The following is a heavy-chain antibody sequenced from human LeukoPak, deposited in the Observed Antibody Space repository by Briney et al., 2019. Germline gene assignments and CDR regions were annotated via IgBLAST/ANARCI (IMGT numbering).Heavy chain of an antibody. CDR2: ISSSSSYI. CDR3: ARGAEYSSGWYWFDP. J-gene: IGHJ5*02. V-gene: IGHV3-21*01. D-gene: IGHD6-19*01. CDR1: GFTFSSYS. Sequence: GGSLRLSCAASGFTFSSYSMNWVRQAPGKGLEWVSSISSSSSYIYYADSMKGRFTISRDNAKNSLYLQMNSLRAEDTAVYYCARGAEYSSGWYWFDPWGQGTLVTVSS.